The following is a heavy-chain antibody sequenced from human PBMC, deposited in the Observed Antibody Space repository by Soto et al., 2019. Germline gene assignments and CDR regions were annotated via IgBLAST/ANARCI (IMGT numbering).Heavy chain of an antibody. CDR2: IYYSGST. D-gene: IGHD4-17*01. CDR1: GGSISSYY. J-gene: IGHJ4*02. CDR3: ARGRGHDYGDYGY. V-gene: IGHV4-59*01. Sequence: SDTLSLTCTVSGGSISSYYWSWIRQPPGKGLEWIGYIYYSGSTNYNPSLKSRVTISVDTSKNQFSLKLSSVTAADTAVYYCARGRGHDYGDYGYWGQGTLVTVSS.